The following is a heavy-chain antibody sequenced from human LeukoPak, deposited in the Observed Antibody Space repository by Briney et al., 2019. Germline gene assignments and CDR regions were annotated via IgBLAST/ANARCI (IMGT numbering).Heavy chain of an antibody. CDR2: ISSNGGST. D-gene: IGHD5-24*01. CDR1: GFTFSSYA. Sequence: GGSLRLSCAASGFTFSSYAMHWVRQAPGKGLEYVSAISSNGGSTYYANSVKGRFTISRDNSKNTLYLQMGSLRAEDTAVYYCARELTEDGYPRGYYFDYWGQGTLVTVSS. V-gene: IGHV3-64*01. CDR3: ARELTEDGYPRGYYFDY. J-gene: IGHJ4*02.